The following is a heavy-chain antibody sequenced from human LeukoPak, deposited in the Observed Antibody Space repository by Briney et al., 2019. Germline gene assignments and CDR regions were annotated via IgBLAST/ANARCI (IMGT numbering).Heavy chain of an antibody. CDR2: IRYDGSNK. Sequence: GGSLRLSCAASGFTFSSYGMYWVRQAPGKGLEWVTFIRYDGSNKYYADSVKGRFTVSRDNSKNTLYLQMNSLRAEDTAVYYCAKNRHSSSFYYFDYWGQGSLVTVSS. CDR3: AKNRHSSSFYYFDY. V-gene: IGHV3-30*02. D-gene: IGHD6-13*01. J-gene: IGHJ4*02. CDR1: GFTFSSYG.